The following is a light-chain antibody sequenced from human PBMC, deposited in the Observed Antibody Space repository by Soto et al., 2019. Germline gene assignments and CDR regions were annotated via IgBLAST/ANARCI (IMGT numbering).Light chain of an antibody. Sequence: EIVMTQSPATLSVSPGERATLSCRASESVSSNLACDQQIPGQAPRLLIYGASTRATGIPARFSGSGSGTEFTLTISSLQSEDFAVYYCQQYNNWPPWTFGQGTKVHIK. V-gene: IGKV3-15*01. CDR2: GAS. J-gene: IGKJ1*01. CDR3: QQYNNWPPWT. CDR1: ESVSSN.